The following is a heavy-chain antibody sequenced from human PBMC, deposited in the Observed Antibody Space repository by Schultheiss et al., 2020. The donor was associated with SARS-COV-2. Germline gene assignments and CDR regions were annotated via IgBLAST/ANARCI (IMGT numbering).Heavy chain of an antibody. CDR3: ARSACGGDCHDDAFDI. Sequence: SVKVSCKASGGTFSSYAISWVRQAPGQGLEWMGGIIPIFGTANYAQKFQGRVTMTRDTSTSTVYMELSSLRSEDTAVYYCARSACGGDCHDDAFDIWGQGTMVTVSS. V-gene: IGHV1-69*05. J-gene: IGHJ3*02. CDR1: GGTFSSYA. CDR2: IIPIFGTA. D-gene: IGHD2-21*02.